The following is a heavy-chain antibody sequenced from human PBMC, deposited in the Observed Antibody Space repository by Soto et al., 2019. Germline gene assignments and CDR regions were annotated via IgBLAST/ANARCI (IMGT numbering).Heavy chain of an antibody. CDR2: ISVSGGSR. CDR1: GFIFSAYA. V-gene: IGHV3-23*01. Sequence: GGSLRLSCAASGFIFSAYAMTWVRQAPGKGLEWVSTISVSGGSRYYADSVEDRVTMTTETPTSTAYMELRSLRSDDTAVYYCERGRLSSWLTNYFDFWGPGTLVTVSS. J-gene: IGHJ4*02. D-gene: IGHD6-13*01. CDR3: ERGRLSSWLTNYFDF.